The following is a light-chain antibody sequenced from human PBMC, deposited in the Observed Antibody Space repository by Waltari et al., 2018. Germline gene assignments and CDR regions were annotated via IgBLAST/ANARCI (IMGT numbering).Light chain of an antibody. CDR2: DAS. CDR1: QDISNY. J-gene: IGKJ3*01. CDR3: QQYDNPLFT. V-gene: IGKV1-33*01. Sequence: DIQMTQSPSSLSASVVDRVPITCQASQDISNYLNWYQQKPGKAPKLLIYDASNLETGVPSRFSGSGSGTDFTFTISSLQPEDIATYYCQQYDNPLFTFGPGTKVDIK.